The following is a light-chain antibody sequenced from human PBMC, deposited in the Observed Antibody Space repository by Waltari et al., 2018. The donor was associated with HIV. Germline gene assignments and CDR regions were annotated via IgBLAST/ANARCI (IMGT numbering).Light chain of an antibody. CDR2: LAS. Sequence: EIVLTQSRLFLPVTPGAPASISCRSSQNLLHSNGYTYLDWYLQKPGQSPQLLIYLASNRASGVPEGFSGSGSDTNFTVRIGKVAAEDVGIYYCMQPLHTPWTFGRGTKVEL. V-gene: IGKV2-28*01. CDR3: MQPLHTPWT. J-gene: IGKJ1*01. CDR1: QNLLHSNGYTY.